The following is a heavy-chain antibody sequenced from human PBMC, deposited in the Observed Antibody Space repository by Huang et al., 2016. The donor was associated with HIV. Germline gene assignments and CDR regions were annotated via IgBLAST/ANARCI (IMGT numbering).Heavy chain of an antibody. Sequence: QLQLQESGPGLVKPSETLSLTCTVSGGSIRSDNYYWGWIRQSPGKGLEWIGSIYYRGSSDNNPSLKRRVTITEDTAKNHFSLRMRSVTAADTAVYYCARLPGSITMIRGVITDPYWGQGTLVTVSS. V-gene: IGHV4-39*02. CDR3: ARLPGSITMIRGVITDPY. J-gene: IGHJ4*02. CDR2: IYYRGSS. CDR1: GGSIRSDNYY. D-gene: IGHD3-10*01.